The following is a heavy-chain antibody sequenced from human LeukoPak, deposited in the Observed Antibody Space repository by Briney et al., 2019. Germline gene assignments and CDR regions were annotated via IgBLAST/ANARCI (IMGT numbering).Heavy chain of an antibody. J-gene: IGHJ4*02. CDR3: ARDLLGGLLWFGELLAPVPFDY. CDR1: GYTFTSYG. CDR2: ISAYNGNT. V-gene: IGHV1-18*01. Sequence: ASVKVSCKASGYTFTSYGISWVRQAPGQGLEWMGWISAYNGNTNYAQKLQGRVTMTTDTSTSTAYMELRSLRSDDTAVYYCARDLLGGLLWFGELLAPVPFDYWGQGTLVTVSS. D-gene: IGHD3-10*01.